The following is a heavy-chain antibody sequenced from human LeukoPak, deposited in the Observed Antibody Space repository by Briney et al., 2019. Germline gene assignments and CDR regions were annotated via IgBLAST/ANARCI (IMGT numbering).Heavy chain of an antibody. V-gene: IGHV3-11*01. CDR2: ISSSGSTI. Sequence: GGSLRLSCAASGFTFSDYYMSWIRQAPGKGLEWVSYISSSGSTIYYADSVKGRFTISRDNAKNSLYLQMNSLRAEDTAVYYCAILSDSSSWYLDGFDYWGQGTLVTVSS. CDR1: GFTFSDYY. J-gene: IGHJ4*02. CDR3: AILSDSSSWYLDGFDY. D-gene: IGHD6-13*01.